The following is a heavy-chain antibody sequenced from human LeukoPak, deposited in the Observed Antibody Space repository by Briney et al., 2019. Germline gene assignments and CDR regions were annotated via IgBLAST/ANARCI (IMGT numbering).Heavy chain of an antibody. CDR2: IIPIFGTA. D-gene: IGHD3-22*01. J-gene: IGHJ6*03. CDR1: GGTFSSYA. V-gene: IGHV1-69*05. CDR3: ARAYDSSGYYSYMDV. Sequence: SVKVSCKASGGTFSSYAVRWVRQAPGQGLEWMGGIIPIFGTANYAQKFQGRVTITTDESTSTAYMELSSLRSEDTAVYYCARAYDSSGYYSYMDVWGKGTTVTVSS.